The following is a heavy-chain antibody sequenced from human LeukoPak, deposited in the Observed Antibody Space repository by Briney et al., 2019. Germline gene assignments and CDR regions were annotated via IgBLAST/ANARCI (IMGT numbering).Heavy chain of an antibody. Sequence: SVKVSCKASGGTFSSYAISWVRQAPGQGLEWMGRIIPILGIANYAQKFQGRVTITADKSTSTAYMELRSLRSDDTAVYYCARGLAYSSGQYYFDYWGQGTLVTVSS. J-gene: IGHJ4*02. CDR1: GGTFSSYA. CDR3: ARGLAYSSGQYYFDY. V-gene: IGHV1-69*04. CDR2: IIPILGIA. D-gene: IGHD6-19*01.